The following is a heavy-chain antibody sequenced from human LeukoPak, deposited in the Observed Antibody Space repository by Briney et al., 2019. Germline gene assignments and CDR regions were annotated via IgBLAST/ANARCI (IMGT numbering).Heavy chain of an antibody. CDR3: ARDNEWFGIDY. J-gene: IGHJ4*02. CDR1: DGSISSGGYY. D-gene: IGHD3-10*01. Sequence: PSETLSLTCTVSDGSISSGGYYWSWFRQHPGKGLEWIGFIYYSGKSYYKPSLKSRVTISVDTSKNQFSLRLNSVTAADTAVYYCARDNEWFGIDYWGQGTLVTVSS. CDR2: IYYSGKS. V-gene: IGHV4-31*03.